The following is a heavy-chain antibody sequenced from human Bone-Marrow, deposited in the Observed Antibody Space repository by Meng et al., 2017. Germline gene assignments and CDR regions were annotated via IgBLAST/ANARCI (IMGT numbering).Heavy chain of an antibody. J-gene: IGHJ5*02. CDR3: ARGYGSGSSSDWFDP. D-gene: IGHD3-10*01. CDR2: IYYSGST. Sequence: QVLLQESGPGLVKPSPTPSLTCTVSGGSISSGGYYWSWIRQHPGKGLEWIGYIYYSGSTYYNPSLKSRVTISVDTSKNQFSLKLSSVTAADTAVYYCARGYGSGSSSDWFDPWGQGTLVTVSS. V-gene: IGHV4-31*03. CDR1: GGSISSGGYY.